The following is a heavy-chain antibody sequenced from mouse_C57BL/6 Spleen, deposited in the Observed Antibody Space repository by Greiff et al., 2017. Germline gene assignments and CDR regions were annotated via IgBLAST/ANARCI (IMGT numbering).Heavy chain of an antibody. Sequence: QVQLQQSGAELVRPGASVTLSCKASGYTFTDYEMHWVKQTPVHGLEWIGAIDPETGGTAYNQKFKGKAILTADKSSSTAYMELRSLTSEDSAVYYCTRSNYWYFDVWGTGTTVTGSS. CDR3: TRSNYWYFDV. D-gene: IGHD2-5*01. V-gene: IGHV1-15*01. J-gene: IGHJ1*03. CDR1: GYTFTDYE. CDR2: IDPETGGT.